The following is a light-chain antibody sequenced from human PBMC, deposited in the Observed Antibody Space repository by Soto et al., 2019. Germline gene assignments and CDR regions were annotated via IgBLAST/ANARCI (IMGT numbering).Light chain of an antibody. J-gene: IGKJ1*01. CDR2: QVS. Sequence: DVVMTQSPLSLPVTLGQPASISCSCSQSLVHSDGNTYLSWFQQRPGQSPRRLIYQVSHRDSGVPDRFRGEGSGTDFTLKISSVEAEDVGAYYCMQGTPWPQTFGQGTKVDIK. CDR1: QSLVHSDGNTY. CDR3: MQGTPWPQT. V-gene: IGKV2-30*02.